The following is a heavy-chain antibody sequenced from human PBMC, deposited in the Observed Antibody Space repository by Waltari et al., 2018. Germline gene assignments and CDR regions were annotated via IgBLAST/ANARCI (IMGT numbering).Heavy chain of an antibody. CDR1: GGTLSAYS. D-gene: IGHD3-16*01. J-gene: IGHJ6*04. V-gene: IGHV1-69*05. Sequence: QVQLVQSGAEVRKPGSSVKVSCKASGGTLSAYSIAWVRQGPGQGLEWLGGFITPISAAPTFDQRLQGRVTMATDDSATTAFMELTSLRSDDTAVYYCASGTYDVAWGASWAVWGEGTTVIVAS. CDR3: ASGTYDVAWGASWAV. CDR2: ITPISAAP.